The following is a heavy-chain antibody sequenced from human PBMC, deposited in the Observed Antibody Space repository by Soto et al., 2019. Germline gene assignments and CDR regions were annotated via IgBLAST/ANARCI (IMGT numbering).Heavy chain of an antibody. V-gene: IGHV4-59*01. J-gene: IGHJ5*02. D-gene: IGHD6-13*01. CDR2: IYYSGST. CDR1: GGSISSYY. CDR3: ARDAWDIAAAGPWGFDP. Sequence: SETLSLTCTVSGGSISSYYWSWIRQPPGKGLEWIGYIYYSGSTNYNPSLKSRATIQLDTSKNQFSLKLSSVTAADTSVFYCARDAWDIAAAGPWGFDPWGQGTLVTVSS.